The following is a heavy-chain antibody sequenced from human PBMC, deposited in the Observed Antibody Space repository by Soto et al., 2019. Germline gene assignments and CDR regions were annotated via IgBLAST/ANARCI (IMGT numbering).Heavy chain of an antibody. V-gene: IGHV3-21*01. D-gene: IGHD3-10*01. CDR3: ATAPPSFYFGSGSFLRGPYFDV. J-gene: IGHJ4*02. CDR2: ISVSGDNI. Sequence: XGSLRLSFLASGFSFNSFHMNWIRRAPGRGLDWVASISVSGDNIYYGDSMQGRFTISRDNSKRSVFLDLNSLRVEDTAVYYCATAPPSFYFGSGSFLRGPYFDVWGQGTLVTVSS. CDR1: GFSFNSFH.